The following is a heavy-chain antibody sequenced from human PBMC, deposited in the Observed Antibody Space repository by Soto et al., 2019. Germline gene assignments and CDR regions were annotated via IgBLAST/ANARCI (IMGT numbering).Heavy chain of an antibody. J-gene: IGHJ4*02. V-gene: IGHV4-59*08. Sequence: PSETLSLTCTVSGGSINNYYWSWIRQPPGKGLEFIGYIYYAGTTTYNPSLKSRVTISVDTSKNQFSLKLSSVTAADTAVYYCARHLGGSYSVDYWGQGTLVTVSS. CDR1: GGSINNYY. D-gene: IGHD6-19*01. CDR3: ARHLGGSYSVDY. CDR2: IYYAGTT.